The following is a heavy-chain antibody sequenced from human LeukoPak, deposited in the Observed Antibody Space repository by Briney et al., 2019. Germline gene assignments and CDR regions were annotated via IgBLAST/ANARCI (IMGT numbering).Heavy chain of an antibody. Sequence: PSETLSLTCAVYGGSFSGYYWSWIRQPPGKGLEWIGEINHSGSTNYNPSLKSRVTISVDTSKNQFSLKLSSVTAADAAVYYCARGPPLVVVPAAMRESDYWGLGTLVTVSS. CDR3: ARGPPLVVVPAAMRESDY. D-gene: IGHD2-2*01. J-gene: IGHJ4*02. V-gene: IGHV4-34*01. CDR1: GGSFSGYY. CDR2: INHSGST.